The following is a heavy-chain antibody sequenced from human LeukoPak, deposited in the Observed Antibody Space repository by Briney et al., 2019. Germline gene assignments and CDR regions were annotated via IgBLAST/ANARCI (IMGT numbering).Heavy chain of an antibody. D-gene: IGHD2-8*01. CDR2: FDPEDGET. CDR3: ATAVGYCTNGVCHGFDY. J-gene: IGHJ4*02. V-gene: IGHV1-24*01. CDR1: GYTLTELS. Sequence: ASVKVSCKVSGYTLTELSMHWVRQAPGKGLEWMGGFDPEDGETIYAQKFQGRVTMTEDTSTDTACMELSSLRSEDTAVYYCATAVGYCTNGVCHGFDYWGQGTLVTVSS.